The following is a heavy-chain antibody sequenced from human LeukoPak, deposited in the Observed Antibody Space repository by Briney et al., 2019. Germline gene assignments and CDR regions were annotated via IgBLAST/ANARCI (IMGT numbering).Heavy chain of an antibody. D-gene: IGHD6-19*01. CDR2: ISSSGSDV. CDR3: ARGRWLALGL. CDR1: GFTFSDYY. V-gene: IGHV3-11*04. Sequence: GGSLRLSCAASGFTFSDYYMSWIRQAPGKGLEWVSYISSSGSDVDYADSAEGRFTISRDNAKKSLYLQMNSLRAEGTAVYYCARGRWLALGLWGQGTLVTVSS. J-gene: IGHJ4*02.